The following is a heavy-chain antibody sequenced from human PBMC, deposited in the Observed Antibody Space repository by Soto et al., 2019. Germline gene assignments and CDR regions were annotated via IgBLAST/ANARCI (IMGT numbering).Heavy chain of an antibody. Sequence: QVQLVESGGGVVQPGRSLRLSCAASGFTFSTYGMHWVRQAPGKGLEWVAVISDDGSDKYYVDSVKGRFTISRDNSKDXLYLKMTSLRAEDTAVYYCAKDRGSGRGYSYGSDYWGQGTLVTVSS. CDR2: ISDDGSDK. CDR1: GFTFSTYG. D-gene: IGHD5-18*01. V-gene: IGHV3-30*18. J-gene: IGHJ4*02. CDR3: AKDRGSGRGYSYGSDY.